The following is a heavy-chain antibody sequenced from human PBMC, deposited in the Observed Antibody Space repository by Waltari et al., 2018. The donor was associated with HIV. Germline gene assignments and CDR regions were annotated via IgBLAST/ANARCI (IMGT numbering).Heavy chain of an antibody. V-gene: IGHV4-59*01. CDR2: IRDNGQT. D-gene: IGHD2-21*01. CDR3: AKMSAIAPGTPGRVDH. J-gene: IGHJ5*02. Sequence: QVQLQESGPGLVKPSGTLSLSCVVSGDSMKASFWTWIRQPPERGLEYIAYIRDNGQTNYSPSFKSRVVLSIDTSKNQVSLKLHSVATADTAVYYCAKMSAIAPGTPGRVDHWGRGALVTVSS. CDR1: GDSMKASF.